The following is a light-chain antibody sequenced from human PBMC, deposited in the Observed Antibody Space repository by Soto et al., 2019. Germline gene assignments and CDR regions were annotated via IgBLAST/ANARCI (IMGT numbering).Light chain of an antibody. CDR3: ETWDSNTRV. V-gene: IGLV4-60*02. CDR1: SGHSSYI. CDR2: LEGSGSY. J-gene: IGLJ3*02. Sequence: QLVLTQSSSASASXXXSXKXTCTLSSGHSSYIIAWHQQQPGKAPRYLMKLEGSGSYNKGSGVPDRFSGSSSGADRYLTISNLQFEDEADYYCETWDSNTRVFGGGTKVTVL.